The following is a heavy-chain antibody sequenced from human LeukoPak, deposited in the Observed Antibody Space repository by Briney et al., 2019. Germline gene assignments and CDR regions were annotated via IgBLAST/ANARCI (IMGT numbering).Heavy chain of an antibody. CDR1: GFTFSSYG. CDR2: IWYDGSNK. D-gene: IGHD3-22*01. CDR3: ARDSGSGYYYRFDY. J-gene: IGHJ4*02. V-gene: IGHV3-33*01. Sequence: GGSLRLSCAASGFTFSSYGMHWVRQAPGKGLEWVAVIWYDGSNKYYADSVKGRFTISRDNSKTTLYLQMNSLRAEDTAVYYCARDSGSGYYYRFDYWGQGTLVTVSS.